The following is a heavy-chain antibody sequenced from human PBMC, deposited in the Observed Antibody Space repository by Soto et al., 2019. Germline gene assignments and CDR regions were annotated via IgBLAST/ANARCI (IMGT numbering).Heavy chain of an antibody. Sequence: ASVKVSCKASGYTFTGYYMHWVRQAPGQGLEWMGWINPNSGGTNYAQKFQGRVTMTRNTSISTAYMELSSLRSEDTAVYYCARVRYSGYDYPDYYYGMDVWGQGTTVTVSS. CDR3: ARVRYSGYDYPDYYYGMDV. CDR1: GYTFTGYY. D-gene: IGHD5-12*01. V-gene: IGHV1-2*02. CDR2: INPNSGGT. J-gene: IGHJ6*02.